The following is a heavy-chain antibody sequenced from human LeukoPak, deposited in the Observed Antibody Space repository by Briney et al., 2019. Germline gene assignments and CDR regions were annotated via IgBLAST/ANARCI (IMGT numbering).Heavy chain of an antibody. Sequence: PGGSLRLSCAASGFTFSSYNMNWVRQAPGKGLEWVSSISSSSSYIYYADSVKGRFTISRDNSKNTLYLQMNSLRAEDTAVYYCARDLRRYSSSSHYYYYGMDVWGQGTTVTVSS. CDR2: ISSSSSYI. CDR3: ARDLRRYSSSSHYYYYGMDV. V-gene: IGHV3-21*01. D-gene: IGHD6-6*01. J-gene: IGHJ6*02. CDR1: GFTFSSYN.